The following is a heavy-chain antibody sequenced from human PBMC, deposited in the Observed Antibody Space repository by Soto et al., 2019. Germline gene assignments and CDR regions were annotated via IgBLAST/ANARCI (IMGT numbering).Heavy chain of an antibody. CDR3: ARVKTGRDFWTGYYLGGWFDP. D-gene: IGHD3-3*01. V-gene: IGHV4-30-2*01. CDR2: IYHSGST. Sequence: TSETLSLTCAVSGGSISSGGYSWSWIRQPPGKGLEWIGYIYHSGSTYYNPSLKSRVTISVDRSKNQFSLKLSSVTAADTAVYYCARVKTGRDFWTGYYLGGWFDPWGQGTLVTVSS. J-gene: IGHJ5*02. CDR1: GGSISSGGYS.